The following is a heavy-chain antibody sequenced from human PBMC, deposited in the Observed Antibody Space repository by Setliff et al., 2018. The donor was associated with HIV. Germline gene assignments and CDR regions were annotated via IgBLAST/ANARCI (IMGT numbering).Heavy chain of an antibody. CDR3: ARDPAFGAFDI. J-gene: IGHJ3*02. Sequence: ASVRLSCAASGFTFSSSWMTWVRQAPGRGLEYVAGMNRDGREKLYADSVKGRFSISRDNAKNSLYLQMSSLRTEDTAVYFCARDPAFGAFDIWGQGTMVTVSS. D-gene: IGHD3-10*01. CDR1: GFTFSSSW. V-gene: IGHV3-7*04. CDR2: MNRDGREK.